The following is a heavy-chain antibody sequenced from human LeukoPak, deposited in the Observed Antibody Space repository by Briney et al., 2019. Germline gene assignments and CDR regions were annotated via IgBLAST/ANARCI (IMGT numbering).Heavy chain of an antibody. CDR1: GGSVSSTNW. J-gene: IGHJ4*02. V-gene: IGHV4-4*02. Sequence: PSETLSLTCGVSGGSVSSTNWWTWIRQPPGKGLEWIGEAHLDGRTNFNPSLKSRLTMLVDLSENHVSLKLTSVTAADTAVYYCAREGGFYRPLDYSGQGTLVTVSS. D-gene: IGHD6-25*01. CDR2: AHLDGRT. CDR3: AREGGFYRPLDY.